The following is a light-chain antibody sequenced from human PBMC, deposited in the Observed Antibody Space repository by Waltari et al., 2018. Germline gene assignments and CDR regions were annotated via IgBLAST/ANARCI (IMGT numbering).Light chain of an antibody. CDR2: AVS. J-gene: IGKJ1*01. CDR1: QTIGSY. Sequence: DIQMTQSPSSLSASVGDRVTIICRASQTIGSYVNWYQQKPGKAPTLLIYAVSSLQSGVPSRFSGGRSGTDFVLTISSLRPEDSAIYFCQQSSSILWTFGQGTKVEIK. CDR3: QQSSSILWT. V-gene: IGKV1-39*01.